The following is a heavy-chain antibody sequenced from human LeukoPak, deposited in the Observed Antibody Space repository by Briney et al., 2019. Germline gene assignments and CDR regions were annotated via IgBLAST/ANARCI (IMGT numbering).Heavy chain of an antibody. J-gene: IGHJ5*02. CDR3: ASPRGSYYDFWSGYYFAGPWFDP. Sequence: PSETLSLTCTVSGGFISSSSYYWGWIRQPPGKGLGWIGSIYYSGSTYYNPSLKSRVTISVDTSKNQFSLKLSSVTAADTAVYYCASPRGSYYDFWSGYYFAGPWFDPWGQGTLVTVSS. D-gene: IGHD3-3*01. CDR2: IYYSGST. CDR1: GGFISSSSYY. V-gene: IGHV4-39*01.